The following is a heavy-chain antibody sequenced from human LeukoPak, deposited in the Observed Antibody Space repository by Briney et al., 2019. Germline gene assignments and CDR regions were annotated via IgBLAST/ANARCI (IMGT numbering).Heavy chain of an antibody. CDR3: AKDVDPFGSGSYVEGFDY. Sequence: GGSLRLSCAASGFTFSSYGMHWVRQAPGKGLEWVAVISFDASDKYYADSVKGRFTISRDNSKNTLYLQMNSLRAEDTAVYYCAKDVDPFGSGSYVEGFDYWGQGTLVTVSS. J-gene: IGHJ4*02. CDR2: ISFDASDK. V-gene: IGHV3-30*18. D-gene: IGHD3-10*01. CDR1: GFTFSSYG.